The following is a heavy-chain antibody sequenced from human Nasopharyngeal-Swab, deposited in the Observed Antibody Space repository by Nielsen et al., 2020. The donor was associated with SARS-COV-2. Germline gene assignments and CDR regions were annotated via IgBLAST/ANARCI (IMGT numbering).Heavy chain of an antibody. V-gene: IGHV3-30*18. D-gene: IGHD2-15*01. CDR2: ISYDGSNK. CDR3: AKEPSGGSYPS. CDR1: GFTFSSYG. Sequence: GESLKISCAASGFTFSSYGMHWVRQAPGKGLEWVAVISYDGSNKYYADSVKGRFTISRDNSKNTLYLQMNSLGAEDTAVYYCAKEPSGGSYPSWGQGTLVTVSS. J-gene: IGHJ4*02.